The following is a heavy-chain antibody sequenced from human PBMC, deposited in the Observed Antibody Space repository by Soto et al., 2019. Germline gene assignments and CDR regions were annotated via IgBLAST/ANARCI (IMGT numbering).Heavy chain of an antibody. D-gene: IGHD4-17*01. V-gene: IGHV4-30-2*01. CDR3: ARFNRQSDYGDYDGYGMDV. CDR1: GGSISSGGYS. Sequence: SETLSLTCAVSGGSISSGGYSWSWIRQPPGKGQEWIGYIYHSGSTYYNPSLKSRVTISVDRSKNQFSLKLSSVTAADTAVYYCARFNRQSDYGDYDGYGMDVWGQGTTVTVSS. J-gene: IGHJ6*02. CDR2: IYHSGST.